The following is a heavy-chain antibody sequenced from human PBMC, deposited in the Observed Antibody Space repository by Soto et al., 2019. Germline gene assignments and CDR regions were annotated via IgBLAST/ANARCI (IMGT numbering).Heavy chain of an antibody. Sequence: QVQLVESGGGVVQPGRSLRLSCAASGFTFSSYGMHWVRQAPGKGLEWVAVISYDGSNKYYADSVKGRFTISRDNSKNTLYLQMNSLRAEDTAVYYCAKDLAAAVTEDYWGQGTLVTVSS. V-gene: IGHV3-30*18. CDR2: ISYDGSNK. J-gene: IGHJ4*02. CDR3: AKDLAAAVTEDY. D-gene: IGHD6-13*01. CDR1: GFTFSSYG.